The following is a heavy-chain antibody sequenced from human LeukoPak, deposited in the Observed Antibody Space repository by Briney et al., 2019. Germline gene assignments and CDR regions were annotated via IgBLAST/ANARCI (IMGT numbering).Heavy chain of an antibody. CDR1: GGSISSSNW. J-gene: IGHJ4*02. CDR3: ARQSQDIVVVPAAIEDY. V-gene: IGHV4-4*02. D-gene: IGHD2-2*02. Sequence: SGTLSLTCAVSGGSISSSNWWSWVRQPPGKGLEWIGEIYHSGSTNYNPSLKSRVTISVDKSKNQFSLKLSSVTAADTAVYYCARQSQDIVVVPAAIEDYWGQGTLVTVSS. CDR2: IYHSGST.